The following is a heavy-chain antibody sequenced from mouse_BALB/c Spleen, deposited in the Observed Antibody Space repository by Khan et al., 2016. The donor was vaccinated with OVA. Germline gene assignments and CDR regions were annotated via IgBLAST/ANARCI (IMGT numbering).Heavy chain of an antibody. V-gene: IGHV5-6-3*01. Sequence: EVELVESGGGLVQPGGSLKLSCAASGFTFSAYGMSWVRQTPDKRLELVATINSNGGTSYYPDSVKGRFTISRDNAKNTLHLQMSSLKSEDTAMYYCARIYCRYDGGYWYFDVWGAGTTVTVSS. D-gene: IGHD2-14*01. CDR3: ARIYCRYDGGYWYFDV. J-gene: IGHJ1*01. CDR2: INSNGGTS. CDR1: GFTFSAYG.